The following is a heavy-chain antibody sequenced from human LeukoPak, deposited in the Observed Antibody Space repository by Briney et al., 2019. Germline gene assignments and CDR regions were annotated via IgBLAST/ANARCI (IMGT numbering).Heavy chain of an antibody. CDR3: ARAHYYDSSGYYTNDY. V-gene: IGHV1-18*01. D-gene: IGHD3-22*01. Sequence: ASVKVSCKASGYTFTSYGISWVRQAPGQGLEWMGWISAYNGNTNYAQKLQGRVAMTTDTSTSTAYMELRSLRSDDTAVYYCARAHYYDSSGYYTNDYWGQGTLVTVSS. CDR1: GYTFTSYG. CDR2: ISAYNGNT. J-gene: IGHJ4*02.